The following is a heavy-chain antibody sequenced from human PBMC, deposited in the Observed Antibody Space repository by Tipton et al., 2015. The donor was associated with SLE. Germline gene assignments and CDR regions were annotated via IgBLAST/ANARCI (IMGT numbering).Heavy chain of an antibody. CDR1: GGSVSSYY. J-gene: IGHJ6*02. CDR2: IYYSGST. Sequence: TLSLTCTVSGGSVSSYYWSWIRQPPGKGLEWIGYIYYSGSTNYNPSLKSRVTISVDTSKNQFSLKLSSVTAADTAVYYCARDCGGSYLPLEEYYGMDVWGQGTTVTVSS. V-gene: IGHV4-59*02. D-gene: IGHD1-26*01. CDR3: ARDCGGSYLPLEEYYGMDV.